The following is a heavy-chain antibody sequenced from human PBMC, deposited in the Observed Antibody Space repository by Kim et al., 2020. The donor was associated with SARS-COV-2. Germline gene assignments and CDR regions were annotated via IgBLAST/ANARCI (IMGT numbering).Heavy chain of an antibody. CDR3: AKDKKGYYCSSTSCYSPDSFDI. CDR1: GFTFSSYA. D-gene: IGHD2-2*01. J-gene: IGHJ3*02. V-gene: IGHV3-23*01. Sequence: GGSLRLSCAASGFTFSSYAMSWVRQAPGKGLEWVSAISGSGGSTYYADSVKGRFTISRDNSKNTLYLQMNSLRAEDTAVYYCAKDKKGYYCSSTSCYSPDSFDIWGQGTMVTVSS. CDR2: ISGSGGST.